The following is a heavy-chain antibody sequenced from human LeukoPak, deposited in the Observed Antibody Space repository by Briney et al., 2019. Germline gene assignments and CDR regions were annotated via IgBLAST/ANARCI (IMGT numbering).Heavy chain of an antibody. D-gene: IGHD2-21*02. CDR2: IQPDGNDK. J-gene: IGHJ4*02. CDR3: AKRDAVTEFDY. V-gene: IGHV3-30*02. Sequence: GGSLRLSCAASGFTFNNYGMHWVRQAPGKGLEWVTLIQPDGNDKYYADSVKGRFTVSRDNSKNTLYLQLNSLRAGDTAVYYCAKRDAVTEFDYWGQGTLVTVSS. CDR1: GFTFNNYG.